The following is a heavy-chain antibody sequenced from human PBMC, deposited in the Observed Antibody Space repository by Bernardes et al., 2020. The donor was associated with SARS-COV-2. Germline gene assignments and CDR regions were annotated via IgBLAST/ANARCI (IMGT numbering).Heavy chain of an antibody. Sequence: ASVKVSCEASGYIFTDYYIHWVRQAPGQGLEWMGWINSKSGGTGFAQNFQGRVTMTRDASITTAYMEVNRLNSDDTAIYYCARGGKITIFGMVGEALDIWGQGTTVTVSS. J-gene: IGHJ6*02. V-gene: IGHV1-2*02. D-gene: IGHD3-3*01. CDR1: GYIFTDYY. CDR2: INSKSGGT. CDR3: ARGGKITIFGMVGEALDI.